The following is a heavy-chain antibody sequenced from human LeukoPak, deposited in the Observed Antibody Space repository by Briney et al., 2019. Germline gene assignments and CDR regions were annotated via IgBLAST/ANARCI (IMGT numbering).Heavy chain of an antibody. D-gene: IGHD3-9*01. Sequence: GGSLRLSCSASGFTFTSYDIHWVRQAPGKGLEWVAVISYDGSNKYYADSVKGRFTISRDNSKNTMYLQLNSLRVEDTAVYYCAKDGYDNYGGYWGQGTLVTVSS. J-gene: IGHJ4*02. CDR3: AKDGYDNYGGY. V-gene: IGHV3-30*18. CDR2: ISYDGSNK. CDR1: GFTFTSYD.